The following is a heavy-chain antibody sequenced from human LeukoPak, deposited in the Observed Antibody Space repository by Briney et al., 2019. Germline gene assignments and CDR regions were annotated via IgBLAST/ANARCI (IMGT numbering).Heavy chain of an antibody. D-gene: IGHD5-18*01. J-gene: IGHJ5*02. V-gene: IGHV1-69*13. CDR1: GGTFSSYA. Sequence: SVKVSCKASGGTFSSYAISWVRQAPGQGLEWMGGIIPIFGTANYAQKFQGRVTITADESTSTAYMELSSLRSEDTAVYYCARRFGYSYGYYNWFDPWGQGTLVTVSS. CDR3: ARRFGYSYGYYNWFDP. CDR2: IIPIFGTA.